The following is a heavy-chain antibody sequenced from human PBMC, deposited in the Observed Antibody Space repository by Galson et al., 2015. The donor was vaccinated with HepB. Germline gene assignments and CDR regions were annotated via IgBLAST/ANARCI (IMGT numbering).Heavy chain of an antibody. V-gene: IGHV3-30*03. CDR3: ARNWLYDSSGSLDY. D-gene: IGHD3-22*01. CDR1: GFTFSSYG. CDR2: ISYDGSNK. Sequence: SLRLSCAASGFTFSSYGMHWVRQAPGKGLEWVAVISYDGSNKYYADSVKGRFTISRDNSKNTLYLQMNSLRAEDTAVYYCARNWLYDSSGSLDYWGQGTLVTVSS. J-gene: IGHJ4*02.